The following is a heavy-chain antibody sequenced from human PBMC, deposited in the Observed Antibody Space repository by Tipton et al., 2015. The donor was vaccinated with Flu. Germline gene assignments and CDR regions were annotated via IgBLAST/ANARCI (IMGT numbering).Heavy chain of an antibody. CDR2: IIPILGMV. CDR1: GGTLSSHA. CDR3: ARDLVSGRYSSNSEFDS. J-gene: IGHJ4*02. D-gene: IGHD5-18*01. Sequence: QVQLVQSGAEVKKPGSSVKVSCEASGGTLSSHAINWVRQAPGQGLECVGRIIPILGMVNYAQKFQGRVTITADKSTNTVYMELSSLRTQDTAIYYCARDLVSGRYSSNSEFDSWGQGTLVTVSS. V-gene: IGHV1-69*04.